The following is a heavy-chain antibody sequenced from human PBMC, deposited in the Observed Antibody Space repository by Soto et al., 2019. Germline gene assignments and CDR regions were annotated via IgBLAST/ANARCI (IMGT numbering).Heavy chain of an antibody. CDR1: GFTFTNYA. J-gene: IGHJ3*02. CDR3: AKAQPTHCIVGPLI. Sequence: EVQLLESGGGLVQPGGSLRLPCAASGFTFTNYAMTWVRQAPGKGLEWVSGISGSGGSTDYADSVKGRFTISRDNSLNTLYLQMNSLRAEDTAVYYCAKAQPTHCIVGPLIWGQGTMVTVSS. CDR2: ISGSGGST. V-gene: IGHV3-23*01. D-gene: IGHD1-26*01.